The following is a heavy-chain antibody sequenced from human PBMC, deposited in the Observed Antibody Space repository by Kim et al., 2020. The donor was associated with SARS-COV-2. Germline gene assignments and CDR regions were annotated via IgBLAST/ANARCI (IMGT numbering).Heavy chain of an antibody. J-gene: IGHJ6*02. V-gene: IGHV3-30*07. CDR3: ARDRDGYSYGSSGMDV. Sequence: VKGRFTISRANSKNTVYLQMNSLRAEDTAVYYCARDRDGYSYGSSGMDVWGQGTTVTVSS. D-gene: IGHD5-18*01.